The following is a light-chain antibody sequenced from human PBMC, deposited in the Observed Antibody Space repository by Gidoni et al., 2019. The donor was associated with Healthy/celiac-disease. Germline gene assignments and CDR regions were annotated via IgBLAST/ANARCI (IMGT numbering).Light chain of an antibody. V-gene: IGLV2-14*03. CDR3: SSSKK. CDR2: DVS. CDR1: SSDVGGYNY. J-gene: IGLJ3*02. Sequence: QSALTQPASVSGSPGQSITISCTGTSSDVGGYNYVSCYQQHPGKAPKLMIYDVSNRTSGVSNRFSGSKSGNTASLTISGLQAEDEADYYCSSSKKFGGGTKLTVL.